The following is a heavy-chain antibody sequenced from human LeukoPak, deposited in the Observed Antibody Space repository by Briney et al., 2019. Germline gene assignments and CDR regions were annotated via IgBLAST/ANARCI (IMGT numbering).Heavy chain of an antibody. J-gene: IGHJ6*04. D-gene: IGHD3-3*01. Sequence: GGSLRLFCATSGFTFSSYAMSWVRQAPGKGLEWVSAISGSGGSTYYADSVKGRFTISRDNSKNTLYLQMNSLRAEDTAVYYCAKDRITVFGVVPDVWGKGTTVTVSS. CDR2: ISGSGGST. V-gene: IGHV3-23*01. CDR1: GFTFSSYA. CDR3: AKDRITVFGVVPDV.